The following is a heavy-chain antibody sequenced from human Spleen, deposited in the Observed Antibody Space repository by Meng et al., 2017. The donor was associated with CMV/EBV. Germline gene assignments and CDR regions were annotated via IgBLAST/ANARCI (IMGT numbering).Heavy chain of an antibody. CDR3: LSMIRDAFDI. V-gene: IGHV4-39*07. CDR1: GASISSSSYY. D-gene: IGHD3-16*01. CDR2: MYYSGST. J-gene: IGHJ3*02. Sequence: SETLSLTCTVSGASISSSSYYWGWIRQPPGKGLEWIGSMYYSGSTYYNASLKSRVTISVDKSKNQFSLKLSSVTAADTAVYYCLSMIRDAFDIWGQGTMVTVSS.